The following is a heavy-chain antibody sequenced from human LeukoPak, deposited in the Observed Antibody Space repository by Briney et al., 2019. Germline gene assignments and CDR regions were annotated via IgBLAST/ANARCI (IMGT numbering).Heavy chain of an antibody. Sequence: ASVKVSCKASGYTFTNYYMHWVRQAPGQGLEWMGITNPSGSSTTYAQKFQGRVTMTRDTSTSTVYMELSRLRSDDTAVYYCARVRKGDWNYDYWGQGTLVTVSS. CDR2: TNPSGSST. D-gene: IGHD1-7*01. CDR1: GYTFTNYY. V-gene: IGHV1-46*01. CDR3: ARVRKGDWNYDY. J-gene: IGHJ4*02.